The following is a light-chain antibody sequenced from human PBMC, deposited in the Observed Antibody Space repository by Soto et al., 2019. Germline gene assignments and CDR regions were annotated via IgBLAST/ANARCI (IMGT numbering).Light chain of an antibody. V-gene: IGLV2-14*01. Sequence: HSEIAEHASVAGPRGRWITNTCTGTSSDIDCYNYVSWYQQHPGKAPKLMIYDVSNRPAGLSNRFSGSKSVNTASLTISGLQAEDEDYYYCGSYTSSTHSGLGTGPKVTFL. CDR1: SSDIDCYNY. CDR3: GSYTSSTHSG. J-gene: IGLJ1*01. CDR2: DVS.